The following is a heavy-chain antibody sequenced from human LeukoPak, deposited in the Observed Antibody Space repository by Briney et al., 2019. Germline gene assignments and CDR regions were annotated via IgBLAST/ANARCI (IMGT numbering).Heavy chain of an antibody. CDR3: ARDRGRMVRGVIDY. CDR1: GGSISSGGYY. J-gene: IGHJ4*02. Sequence: SQTLSLTCTVSGGSISSGGYYWSWIRQHPGKGLEWIGYIYYSGSTYYNPALKSRVTISVDTSKNQFSLKLSSVTAADTAVYYCARDRGRMVRGVIDYWGPGTLVTVSS. D-gene: IGHD3-10*01. V-gene: IGHV4-31*03. CDR2: IYYSGST.